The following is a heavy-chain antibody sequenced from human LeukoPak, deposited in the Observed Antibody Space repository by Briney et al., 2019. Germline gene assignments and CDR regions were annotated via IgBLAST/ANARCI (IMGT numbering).Heavy chain of an antibody. D-gene: IGHD2-8*01. CDR1: GYSISSGYY. V-gene: IGHV4-38-2*02. CDR3: ARVRDRDIVLMVYAYYFDY. Sequence: SETLSLTCTVSGYSISSGYYWGWIRQPPGKGLEWIGSIYRSGSTYYNPSLKSRVTISVDTSKNQFSLKLSSVTAADTAVYYCARVRDRDIVLMVYAYYFDYWGQGTLVTVSS. J-gene: IGHJ4*02. CDR2: IYRSGST.